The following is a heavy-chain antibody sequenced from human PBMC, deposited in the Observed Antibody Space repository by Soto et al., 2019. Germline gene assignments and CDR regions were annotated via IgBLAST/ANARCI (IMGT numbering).Heavy chain of an antibody. CDR2: ISGSGDST. CDR3: AKRTVGWYFDL. J-gene: IGHJ2*01. V-gene: IGHV3-23*01. D-gene: IGHD4-17*01. CDR1: GFTFSSYA. Sequence: EVQLLESGGGLVQPGGSLRLSCAASGFTFSSYAMSWVRHAPGKGLEWVSAISGSGDSTYYADSVKGRFTISRDNSKNTQYLQMNSLSAEDTAVYYCAKRTVGWYFDLWGRGTLVTVSS.